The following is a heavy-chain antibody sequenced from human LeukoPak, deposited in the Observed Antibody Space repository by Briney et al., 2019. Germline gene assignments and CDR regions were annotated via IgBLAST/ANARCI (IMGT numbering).Heavy chain of an antibody. D-gene: IGHD2-2*01. CDR2: IIPILGIA. V-gene: IGHV1-69*04. CDR1: GGTFSSYA. Sequence: SVKVSCKASGGTFSSYAISWVRQAPGQGLEWMGRIIPILGIANYAQKFQGRVTITADKSTSTAYMELSSLRSEDTAVYYCARTSGCSSTSCYLDYWGQGTLVTVS. CDR3: ARTSGCSSTSCYLDY. J-gene: IGHJ4*02.